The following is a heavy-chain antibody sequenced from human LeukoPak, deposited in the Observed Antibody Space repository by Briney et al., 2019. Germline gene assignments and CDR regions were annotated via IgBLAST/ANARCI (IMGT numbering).Heavy chain of an antibody. D-gene: IGHD3-22*01. J-gene: IGHJ4*02. CDR2: ISGSGGST. CDR1: GFIFSSYA. V-gene: IGHV3-23*01. CDR3: ARLSYYYDSSERFESYETY. Sequence: GGSLRLSCAASGFIFSSYAMSWVRQGPGKGLEWVSAISGSGGSTYYADSVKGRFTISRDNSKNTLYLQMNSLRAEDTAVYYCARLSYYYDSSERFESYETYWGQGTLVTVSS.